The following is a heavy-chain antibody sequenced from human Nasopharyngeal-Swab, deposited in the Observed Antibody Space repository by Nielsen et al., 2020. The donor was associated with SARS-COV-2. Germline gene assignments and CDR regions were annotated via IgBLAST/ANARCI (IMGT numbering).Heavy chain of an antibody. CDR2: TISSSSTI. CDR3: WKVVPPGYYYYGMDV. CDR1: GFTFSSYS. J-gene: IGHJ6*02. D-gene: IGHD2-2*01. V-gene: IGHV3-48*02. Sequence: SCAAYGFTFSSYSMDWVRQTRGKGLEWVSYTISSSSTIYYADSVKGRFTITRDNATNSRYLQMNSLRDEDTAVYYCWKVVPPGYYYYGMDVWGQGTTVTVSS.